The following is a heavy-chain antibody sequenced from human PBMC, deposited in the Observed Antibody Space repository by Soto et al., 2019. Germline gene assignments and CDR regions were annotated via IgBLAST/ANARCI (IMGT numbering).Heavy chain of an antibody. CDR3: ARVGIAAAVEDIWFDP. V-gene: IGHV1-69*12. Sequence: QVQVVQSGAEVKKPGSSVKVACKASGGTFSSYAISWVRQAPGQGLEWMGGIIPIFGTANYAQKFQGRVTITADESTSTAYMELRSLRSEDTAVYYCARVGIAAAVEDIWFDPWGQGTLVTVSS. CDR2: IIPIFGTA. J-gene: IGHJ5*02. CDR1: GGTFSSYA. D-gene: IGHD6-13*01.